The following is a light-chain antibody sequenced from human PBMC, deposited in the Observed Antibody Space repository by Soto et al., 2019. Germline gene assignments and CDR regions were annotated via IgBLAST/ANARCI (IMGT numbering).Light chain of an antibody. Sequence: DIVMTQSPDSLAVSLGERATINCKSSQSIFYSSNNKNYLAWFQQKPGQPPKLLIYWASTRESGVPDRFSGSGSGTDFTLTISSLQAEDVAVYYCQQYYSAPTWTFGQGTKVDIK. V-gene: IGKV4-1*01. CDR1: QSIFYSSNNKNY. CDR2: WAS. CDR3: QQYYSAPTWT. J-gene: IGKJ1*01.